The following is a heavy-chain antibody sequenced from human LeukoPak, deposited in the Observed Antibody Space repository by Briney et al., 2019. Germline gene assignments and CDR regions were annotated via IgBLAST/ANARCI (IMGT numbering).Heavy chain of an antibody. J-gene: IGHJ6*02. D-gene: IGHD4-11*01. CDR1: GGSISSGGYY. Sequence: PSETLSLTCTVSGGSISSGGYYWSWIRQHPGKGLEWIGYIYYSGSTYYNPSLKSRVTISVDTSKNKFSLKLSSVTAADTAVYYCAREAATVIYYYGMDVWGQGTTVTVSS. CDR2: IYYSGST. V-gene: IGHV4-31*03. CDR3: AREAATVIYYYGMDV.